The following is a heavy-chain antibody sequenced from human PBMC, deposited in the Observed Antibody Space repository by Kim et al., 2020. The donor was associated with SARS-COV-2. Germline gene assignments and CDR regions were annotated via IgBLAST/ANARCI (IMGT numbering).Heavy chain of an antibody. Sequence: SVKVSCKASGGTFSSYAISWVRQAPGQGLEWMGGIIPIFGTANYAQKFQGRVTITADESTSTAYMELSSLRSEDTAVYYCARDPSIMITFGGAPVTWGQGTLVTVSS. J-gene: IGHJ5*02. CDR3: ARDPSIMITFGGAPVT. CDR1: GGTFSSYA. CDR2: IIPIFGTA. V-gene: IGHV1-69*13. D-gene: IGHD3-16*01.